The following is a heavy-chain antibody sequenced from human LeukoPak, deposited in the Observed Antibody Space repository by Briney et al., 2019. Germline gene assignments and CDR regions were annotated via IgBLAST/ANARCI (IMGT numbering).Heavy chain of an antibody. CDR1: GFTFSSHW. J-gene: IGHJ4*02. CDR2: VNSDGSRT. CDR3: ARWRDGYNWAYYFDH. D-gene: IGHD5-24*01. V-gene: IGHV3-74*01. Sequence: PGGSLRLSCVASGFTFSSHWMHWVRQAPGSGLVWVSRVNSDGSRTSYADSVKGRFTISRDNAKNTLYLQMNSLRAEDTAVYYCARWRDGYNWAYYFDHWGQGTLVTVSS.